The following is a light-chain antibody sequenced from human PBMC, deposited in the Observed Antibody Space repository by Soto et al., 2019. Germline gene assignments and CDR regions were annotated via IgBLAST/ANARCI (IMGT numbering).Light chain of an antibody. CDR3: SSYTTTSTVV. V-gene: IGLV2-14*01. J-gene: IGLJ2*01. Sequence: QSVLTQPASVSGSPGQSITISCTGTSSDVGGYDYVSWFQQYPGKAPSLMLYDVYRRPSGVSYRFSGSKSGNTASLTISGLQAEDEADYYCSSYTTTSTVVFGGGTKHTVL. CDR1: SSDVGGYDY. CDR2: DVY.